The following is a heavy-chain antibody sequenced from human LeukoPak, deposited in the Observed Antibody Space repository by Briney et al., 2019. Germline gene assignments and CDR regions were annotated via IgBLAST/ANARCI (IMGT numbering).Heavy chain of an antibody. J-gene: IGHJ4*02. CDR2: ISSCSSYI. CDR1: GFTFSSYS. Sequence: GGSLRLSCAASGFTFSSYSMNWVRQAPGRGLEWVSSISSCSSYIYYADSVKGRFTISRGHAKNTLYLQMNSLRAEDTAVYYCAKDEQTRMGIAVAGPFDYWGQGTLVTVSS. D-gene: IGHD6-19*01. V-gene: IGHV3-21*04. CDR3: AKDEQTRMGIAVAGPFDY.